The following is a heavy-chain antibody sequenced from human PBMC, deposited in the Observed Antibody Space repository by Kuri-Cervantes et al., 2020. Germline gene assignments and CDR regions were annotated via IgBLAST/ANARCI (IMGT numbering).Heavy chain of an antibody. CDR3: ARQRGYHYYMDV. Sequence: GESLKISCKISGYMFTTYWIGWVRQTPGKGLEWMGIIYPGDSDTRYSPSFQGQVTISVDKSISTAYLQWSSLKASDTAMYYCARQRGYHYYMDVWGKGTTVTVSS. CDR1: GYMFTTYW. CDR2: IYPGDSDT. V-gene: IGHV5-51*01. J-gene: IGHJ6*03.